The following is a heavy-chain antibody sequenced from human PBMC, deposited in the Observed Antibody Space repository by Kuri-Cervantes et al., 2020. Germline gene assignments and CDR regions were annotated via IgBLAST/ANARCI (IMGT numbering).Heavy chain of an antibody. Sequence: SETLSLTCAVSGYSISSGYYWGWIRQPPGKGLEWIGSIYHSGSTYYNPSLKSRVTISVDTSKNQFSLKLSSVTAADTAVYYCARIIPKKQYYFDYWGQGTLVTVSS. D-gene: IGHD3-16*01. V-gene: IGHV4-38-2*01. J-gene: IGHJ4*02. CDR1: GYSISSGYY. CDR3: ARIIPKKQYYFDY. CDR2: IYHSGST.